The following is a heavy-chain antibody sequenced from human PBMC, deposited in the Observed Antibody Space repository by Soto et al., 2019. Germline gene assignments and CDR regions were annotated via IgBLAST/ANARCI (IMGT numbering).Heavy chain of an antibody. J-gene: IGHJ4*02. D-gene: IGHD3-22*01. CDR2: IIPIFGTA. V-gene: IGHV1-69*01. Sequence: QVQLVQSGAEVKKPGSSVKVSCKASGGTFSSYAISWVRQAPGHGREWMGGIIPIFGTANYAQKFQGRVTITEDEATRPAYMELSSLRSEDTAVYYCARNFSYDSSGYYWGHFAYWGQGTLVPVSS. CDR1: GGTFSSYA. CDR3: ARNFSYDSSGYYWGHFAY.